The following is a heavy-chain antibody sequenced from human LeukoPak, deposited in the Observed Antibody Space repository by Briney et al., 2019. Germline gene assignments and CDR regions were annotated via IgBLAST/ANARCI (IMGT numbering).Heavy chain of an antibody. CDR2: ISFDGSNK. CDR3: ARDFGWLSGFDY. J-gene: IGHJ4*02. D-gene: IGHD3-9*01. CDR1: GFTLSSYV. Sequence: GGSLRLSCAVSGFTLSSYVMHWVRQPPGEGLEWVAVISFDGSNKYYGDSLKSRFTISRDNSKNTLYLQMNSLRGEDMAIYYCARDFGWLSGFDYWGQGTLVTVAS. V-gene: IGHV3-30-3*01.